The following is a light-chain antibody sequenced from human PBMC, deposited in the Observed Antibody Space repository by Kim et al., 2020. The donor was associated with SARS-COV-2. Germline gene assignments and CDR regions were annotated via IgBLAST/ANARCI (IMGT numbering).Light chain of an antibody. Sequence: AIQLTQSPSSLSASVGDRVTITCRASQVIAGGLAWYQQKPGKTLKLLIYEVSSLQSGVPSRFSGSGSGTDFTLTINRLQPEDFATYYCQRVAFVGGTKVDIK. CDR1: QVIAGG. CDR2: EVS. V-gene: IGKV1-13*02. CDR3: QRVA. J-gene: IGKJ4*02.